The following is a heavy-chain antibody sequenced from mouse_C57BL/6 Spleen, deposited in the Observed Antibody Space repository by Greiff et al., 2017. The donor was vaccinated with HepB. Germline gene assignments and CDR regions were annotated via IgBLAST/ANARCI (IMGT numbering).Heavy chain of an antibody. J-gene: IGHJ3*01. Sequence: QVQLQQSGAELVRPGTSVKVSCKASGYAFTNYLIEWVKQRPGQGLEWIGVINPGSGGTNYNEKFKGKATLTADKSSSTAYMQLSSLTSEDSAVYCCARVYYYGSSRSAWFAYWGQVTLVTVSA. CDR2: INPGSGGT. CDR3: ARVYYYGSSRSAWFAY. V-gene: IGHV1-54*01. D-gene: IGHD1-1*01. CDR1: GYAFTNYL.